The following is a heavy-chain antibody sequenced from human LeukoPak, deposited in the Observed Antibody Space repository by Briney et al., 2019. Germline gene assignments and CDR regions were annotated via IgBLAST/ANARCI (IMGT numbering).Heavy chain of an antibody. D-gene: IGHD3-3*01. J-gene: IGHJ4*02. CDR1: GGSISSSDYY. Sequence: SETLSLTCSVSGGSISSSDYYWGWIRQPPGKGLEWIGTMFYSGITYYSPSLKSPVTISVDTSKNQFALKLSSVAAADTAVYFCARHGCSGVVITNFDYWGQGTLVIVSS. V-gene: IGHV4-39*01. CDR2: MFYSGIT. CDR3: ARHGCSGVVITNFDY.